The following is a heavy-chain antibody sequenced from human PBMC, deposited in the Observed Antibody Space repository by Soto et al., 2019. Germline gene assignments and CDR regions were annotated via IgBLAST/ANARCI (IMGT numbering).Heavy chain of an antibody. CDR2: IYYSGST. Sequence: SETLSLTCTVSGGSISSSSYYWGWIRQPPGKGLEWIGSIYYSGSTYYNPSLKSRVTISVDTSKNQFSLKLSSVTAADTAVYYCARHHYYDSSGYWGWFDPWGQGTLVTVSS. CDR3: ARHHYYDSSGYWGWFDP. CDR1: GGSISSSSYY. J-gene: IGHJ5*02. D-gene: IGHD3-22*01. V-gene: IGHV4-39*01.